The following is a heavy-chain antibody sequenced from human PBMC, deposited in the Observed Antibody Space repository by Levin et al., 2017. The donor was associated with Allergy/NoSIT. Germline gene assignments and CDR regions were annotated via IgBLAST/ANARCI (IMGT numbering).Heavy chain of an antibody. CDR1: GGTFSSYA. D-gene: IGHD2-15*01. CDR2: IIPILGIA. J-gene: IGHJ4*02. V-gene: IGHV1-69*04. CDR3: ARAPDDCSGGSCYSRS. Sequence: SVKVSCKASGGTFSSYAISWVRQAPGQGLEWMGRIIPILGIANYAQKFQGRVTITADKSTSTAYMELSSLRSEDTAVYYCARAPDDCSGGSCYSRSWGQGTLVTVSS.